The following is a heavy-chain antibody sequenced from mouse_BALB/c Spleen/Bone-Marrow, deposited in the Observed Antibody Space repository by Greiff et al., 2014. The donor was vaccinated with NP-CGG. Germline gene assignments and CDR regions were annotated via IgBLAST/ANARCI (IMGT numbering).Heavy chain of an antibody. Sequence: LQESGPGLVAPSQSLSITCTVSGFSLTSYGVHWVRQPPGKGLGWLGVIWAGGSTNYNSALMSRLSISKDNSKSQVFLKMNSLQTDDTAMYYCARDPIYYDYDWYFDVWGAGTTVTVSS. J-gene: IGHJ1*01. V-gene: IGHV2-9*02. CDR1: GFSLTSYG. CDR2: IWAGGST. D-gene: IGHD2-4*01. CDR3: ARDPIYYDYDWYFDV.